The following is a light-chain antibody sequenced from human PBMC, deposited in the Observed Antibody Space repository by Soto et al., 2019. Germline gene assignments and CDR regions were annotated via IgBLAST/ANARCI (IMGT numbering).Light chain of an antibody. CDR3: SSYTGRSTYV. J-gene: IGLJ1*01. V-gene: IGLV2-14*01. Sequence: QSVLTQPASVSGSPGQSITISCTGTSSDVGAYNYVSWYQQHPGKAPKLMIYEVSKRPSGVPNRFSGSKSGNTASLTISGLQAEDEADYYCSSYTGRSTYVFGTGTKVTVL. CDR1: SSDVGAYNY. CDR2: EVS.